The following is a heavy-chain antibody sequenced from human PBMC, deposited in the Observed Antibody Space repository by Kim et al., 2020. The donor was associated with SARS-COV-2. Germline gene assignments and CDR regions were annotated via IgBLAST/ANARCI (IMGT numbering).Heavy chain of an antibody. Sequence: GGSLRLSCAASGFTFSSYAMHWVRQAPGKGLEWVAVISYDGSNKYYADSVKGRFTISRDNSKNTLYLQMNSLRAEDTAVYYCARGRGYYYDSSGYYPFDYWGQGTLVTVSS. CDR1: GFTFSSYA. CDR2: ISYDGSNK. CDR3: ARGRGYYYDSSGYYPFDY. J-gene: IGHJ4*02. D-gene: IGHD3-22*01. V-gene: IGHV3-30*04.